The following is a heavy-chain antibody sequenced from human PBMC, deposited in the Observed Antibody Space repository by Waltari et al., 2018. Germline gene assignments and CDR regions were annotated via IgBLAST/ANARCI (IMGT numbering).Heavy chain of an antibody. CDR1: GFTFSSYW. V-gene: IGHV3-74*01. Sequence: ELQLEESGGGPVQPGGSLRLPCAASGFTFSSYWMHWVRQVPGKGLLWVSRIKSDGSSTTYADSVKGRFTISRDNAKDTLYLQMNSLRAEDTALYYCARDIGGYALDYWGQGTLVTVSS. CDR2: IKSDGSST. D-gene: IGHD5-18*01. J-gene: IGHJ4*02. CDR3: ARDIGGYALDY.